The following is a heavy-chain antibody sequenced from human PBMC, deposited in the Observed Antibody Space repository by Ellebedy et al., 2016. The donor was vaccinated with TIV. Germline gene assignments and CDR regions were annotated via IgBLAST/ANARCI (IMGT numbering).Heavy chain of an antibody. CDR2: INSDGSST. CDR3: ARGPTIAARTSGFDP. V-gene: IGHV3-74*01. CDR1: GFTFSNYW. D-gene: IGHD6-13*01. J-gene: IGHJ5*02. Sequence: GESLKISXAASGFTFSNYWMHWVRQAPGKGLVWVSRINSDGSSTSYADSVKGRFTISRDNAKNSLYLQMNSLRAEDTAVYYCARGPTIAARTSGFDPWGQGTLVTVSS.